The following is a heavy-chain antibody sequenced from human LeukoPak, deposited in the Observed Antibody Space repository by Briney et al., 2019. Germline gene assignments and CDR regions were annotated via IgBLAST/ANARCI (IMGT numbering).Heavy chain of an antibody. Sequence: GASVKVSCKASGYTLTNYAMNWVRQAPGQGLEWMGWISAYNGNTNYAQKVQGRVTMTTDTSTDTAYMEVRSLRSDDTAVYYCARGRTYCSGGSCYFDYWGQGTLVTVSS. J-gene: IGHJ4*02. CDR3: ARGRTYCSGGSCYFDY. CDR2: ISAYNGNT. D-gene: IGHD2-15*01. CDR1: GYTLTNYA. V-gene: IGHV1-18*01.